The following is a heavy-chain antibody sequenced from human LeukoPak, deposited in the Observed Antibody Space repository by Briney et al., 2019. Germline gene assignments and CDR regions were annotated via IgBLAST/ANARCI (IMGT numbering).Heavy chain of an antibody. CDR2: ISISSSTI. V-gene: IGHV3-48*01. CDR3: ARVYGEGGD. CDR1: GFTFSTYS. Sequence: GGSLRLSCAASGFTFSTYSMNWVRQAPGKGLEWVSYISISSSTIYYADSVKGRFTISRDNAKNSRYLQMNSLRAEDTAVYYCARVYGEGGDWGQGTLVTVSS. J-gene: IGHJ4*02. D-gene: IGHD3-10*01.